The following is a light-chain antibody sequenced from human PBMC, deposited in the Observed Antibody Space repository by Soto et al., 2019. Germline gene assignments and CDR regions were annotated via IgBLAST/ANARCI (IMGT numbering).Light chain of an antibody. V-gene: IGKV3-20*01. Sequence: EIVLTQSPGTLSLSPGERATLSCRASQSVSSSYLAWYQQKPGQAPRLLIYGASSRATGSPDRFSGSGSGKDFPLISSRLEPEDFAEYYCQQYGSSPYTFGQGTKLEIK. CDR3: QQYGSSPYT. CDR1: QSVSSSY. J-gene: IGKJ2*01. CDR2: GAS.